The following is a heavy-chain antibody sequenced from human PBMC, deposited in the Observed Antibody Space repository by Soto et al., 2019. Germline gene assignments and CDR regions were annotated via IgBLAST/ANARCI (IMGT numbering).Heavy chain of an antibody. D-gene: IGHD3-3*02. CDR3: ASPKIAFYNWFDP. V-gene: IGHV4-39*01. J-gene: IGHJ5*02. CDR2: IYYSGST. Sequence: QLQLQESGPGLVKPSETLSLTCTVSGGSISSSSYYWGWIRQTPGKGLEWIGSIYYSGSTYYNPSRKSRVTISVDTSKNQFSLKLSSVTAADTAVYYCASPKIAFYNWFDPWGQGTLVTVSS. CDR1: GGSISSSSYY.